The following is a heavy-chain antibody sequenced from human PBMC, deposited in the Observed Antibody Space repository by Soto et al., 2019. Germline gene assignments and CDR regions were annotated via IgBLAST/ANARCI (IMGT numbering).Heavy chain of an antibody. V-gene: IGHV1-8*01. Sequence: ASVKVSCKASGYTFTSYDINWVRQATGQGLEWMGWMNPNSGNTGYAQKFQGRVTITRNTSISTAYMELSSLGSEDTAVYYCAGGRDQLLFYWFDPWGQGTLVTVSS. J-gene: IGHJ5*02. D-gene: IGHD2-2*01. CDR3: AGGRDQLLFYWFDP. CDR1: GYTFTSYD. CDR2: MNPNSGNT.